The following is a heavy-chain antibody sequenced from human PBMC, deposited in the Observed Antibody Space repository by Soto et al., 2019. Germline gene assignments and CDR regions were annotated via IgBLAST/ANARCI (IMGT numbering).Heavy chain of an antibody. J-gene: IGHJ6*02. D-gene: IGHD3-3*01. CDR2: ISYDGSNK. Sequence: GGSLRLSCAASGFTFSSYGMHWVRQAPGKGLEWVAVISYDGSNKYYADSVKGRFTISRDNSKNTLYLQMNSLRAEDTAVYYCAKTPDYDFWSGFGERLNAHYYYYGMDVWGQGTTVTVSS. V-gene: IGHV3-30*18. CDR1: GFTFSSYG. CDR3: AKTPDYDFWSGFGERLNAHYYYYGMDV.